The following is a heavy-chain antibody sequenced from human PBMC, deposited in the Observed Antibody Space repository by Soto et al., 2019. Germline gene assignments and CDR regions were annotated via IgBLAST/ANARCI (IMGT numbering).Heavy chain of an antibody. D-gene: IGHD3-16*01. J-gene: IGHJ4*02. CDR2: TYSRGGGT. CDR3: VRDLWGFES. CDR1: GFPISSYA. V-gene: IGHV3-64D*08. Sequence: EVQLVESGGGLVQPGGSLGLSCSASGFPISSYALHWVRQAPGKGLESVSVTYSRGGGTHYADSVRGRFTISTDNSKNTLNLQMSSLRAEDTAVYYCVRDLWGFESWGQGTLVTVSS.